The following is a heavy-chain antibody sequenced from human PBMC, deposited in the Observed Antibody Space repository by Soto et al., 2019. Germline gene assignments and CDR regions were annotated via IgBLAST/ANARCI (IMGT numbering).Heavy chain of an antibody. CDR1: GGSISSSNW. D-gene: IGHD4-17*01. V-gene: IGHV4-4*02. CDR3: ARAKVTKGNWFDP. Sequence: QVQLQESGPGLVKPSGTLSLTCAVSGGSISSSNWWSWVRQPPGKGLEWIGEIYHSGSTNYNPSLKSRITIFVKQAKNQFSLKLRPVTAADTGVYYCARAKVTKGNWFDPWGQGTLVTVSS. J-gene: IGHJ5*02. CDR2: IYHSGST.